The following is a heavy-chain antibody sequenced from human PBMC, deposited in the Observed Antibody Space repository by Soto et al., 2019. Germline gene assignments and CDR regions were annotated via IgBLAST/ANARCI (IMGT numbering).Heavy chain of an antibody. CDR3: ARDAYDSSGYYRNFAS. D-gene: IGHD3-22*01. V-gene: IGHV3-48*01. Sequence: PGGSLGLSCAASGFTFSSYSMNWVRQAPGKGLEWVSYISSSSSTIYYADSVKGRFTISRDNAKNSLYLQMNSLRAEDTAVYYCARDAYDSSGYYRNFASWGQGTLVIVSA. J-gene: IGHJ4*02. CDR2: ISSSSSTI. CDR1: GFTFSSYS.